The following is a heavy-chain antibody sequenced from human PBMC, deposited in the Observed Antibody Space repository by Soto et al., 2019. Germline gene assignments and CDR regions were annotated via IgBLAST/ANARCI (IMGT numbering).Heavy chain of an antibody. CDR2: INHSGST. CDR3: ASIWFGDFDY. D-gene: IGHD3-10*01. Sequence: SETLSLTCAVYGGSFSGYYWTWIRQPPGTGLEWIGEINHSGSTNYNPSLKSRVTISVDTSKNQISLKLDSVTAADTAVYYCASIWFGDFDYWGHGTLVTVS. V-gene: IGHV4-34*01. J-gene: IGHJ4*01. CDR1: GGSFSGYY.